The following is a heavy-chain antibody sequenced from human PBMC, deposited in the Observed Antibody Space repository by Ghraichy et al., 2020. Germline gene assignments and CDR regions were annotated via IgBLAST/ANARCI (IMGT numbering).Heavy chain of an antibody. CDR1: GGSFSGHY. D-gene: IGHD1-1*01. CDR2: INHSGIT. Sequence: GSLRLSCAVYGGSFSGHYWSWIRQPPGKGLEWIGEINHSGITNYNPYLKSRVTILVVTSQNQLSLKLTSVTAANTAVYYCARNWYWYFDIWGRGTLVTVSS. V-gene: IGHV4-34*01. J-gene: IGHJ2*01. CDR3: ARNWYWYFDI.